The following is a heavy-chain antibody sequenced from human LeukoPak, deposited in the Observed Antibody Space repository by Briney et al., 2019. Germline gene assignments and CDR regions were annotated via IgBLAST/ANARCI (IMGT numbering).Heavy chain of an antibody. D-gene: IGHD4-17*01. CDR3: ARGPLDYGDLIFDY. V-gene: IGHV1-2*02. CDR2: INPNSGGT. CDR1: GYTFTDNY. Sequence: RASAKVSCKASGYTFTDNYIHWVRQAPGQGLEWMGWINPNSGGTNYAQKFRGRVTMTRETSVRTAYIEVSSLSSDDTAVYYCARGPLDYGDLIFDYWGQGTLVTVSS. J-gene: IGHJ4*02.